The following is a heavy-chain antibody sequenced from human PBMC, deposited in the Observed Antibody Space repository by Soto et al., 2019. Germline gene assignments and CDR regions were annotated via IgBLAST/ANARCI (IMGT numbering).Heavy chain of an antibody. J-gene: IGHJ6*02. CDR1: GYTFTSYG. CDR2: ISAYNGNT. CDR3: AREDRCSGGSCQPYYYYGMDV. D-gene: IGHD2-15*01. V-gene: IGHV1-18*01. Sequence: ASVKVSCKASGYTFTSYGISWVRQAPGQGLEWMGWISAYNGNTNYAQKLQGRVTMTTDTSTSTAYMELRSLRSEDTAVYYCAREDRCSGGSCQPYYYYGMDVWGQGTTVTVSS.